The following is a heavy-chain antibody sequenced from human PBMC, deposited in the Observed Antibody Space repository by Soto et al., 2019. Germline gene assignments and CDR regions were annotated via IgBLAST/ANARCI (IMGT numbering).Heavy chain of an antibody. V-gene: IGHV3-23*01. J-gene: IGHJ6*03. CDR1: GFTFSSYA. CDR2: ISGSGGST. CDR3: AKDWTFLRVDPNYYYYMDV. D-gene: IGHD3-3*01. Sequence: GGSLRLSCAASGFTFSSYAMSWVRQAPGKGLEWVSAISGSGGSTYYADSVKGRFTISRDNSKNTLYLQMNSLRAEDTAVYYCAKDWTFLRVDPNYYYYMDVWGKGTTVTVSS.